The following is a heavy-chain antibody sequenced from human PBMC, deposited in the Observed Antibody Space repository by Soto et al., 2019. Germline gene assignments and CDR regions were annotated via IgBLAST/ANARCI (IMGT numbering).Heavy chain of an antibody. CDR1: GFTFSSYA. D-gene: IGHD3-22*01. J-gene: IGHJ4*02. CDR2: IDGSGGDR. V-gene: IGHV3-23*01. Sequence: VQLLESGGDLVQPGGSLRLSCAASGFTFSSYAMGWVRQAPGPGLEWVSVIDGSGGDRSLADSVKGRFTISRDNSKNTLYVQMDRLRVEDTARYFCAKEIVAGAYVETSAFDLWGQGTLVTVSS. CDR3: AKEIVAGAYVETSAFDL.